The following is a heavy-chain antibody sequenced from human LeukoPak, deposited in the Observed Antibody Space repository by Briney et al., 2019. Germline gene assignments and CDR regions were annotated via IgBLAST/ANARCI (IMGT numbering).Heavy chain of an antibody. V-gene: IGHV3-23*01. CDR1: GFTFSSYA. CDR2: ISGSGGST. J-gene: IGHJ4*02. D-gene: IGHD3-10*01. Sequence: QPGGSLRLSCAASGFTFSSYAMSWVRQAPGKGLEWVSAISGSGGSTYYADSVKGRFTISRDNSKNTLYLQMNSLRAEDTAVYYCAKGPGLLWFGELLYFDYWGQGTLVTVSS. CDR3: AKGPGLLWFGELLYFDY.